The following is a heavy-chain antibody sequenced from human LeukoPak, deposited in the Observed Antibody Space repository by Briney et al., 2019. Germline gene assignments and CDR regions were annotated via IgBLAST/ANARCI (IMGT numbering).Heavy chain of an antibody. CDR2: IIPIFGTP. D-gene: IGHD2-21*02. CDR1: GGTFSSYA. CDR3: ARVGGDFDYYYYGMDV. Sequence: SVKVSCKASGGTFSSYAISWVRQAPGQGLEWMGGIIPIFGTPNYAQKFQGRVTITADESTSTAYMELSSLRSEDTAVYYCARVGGDFDYYYYGMDVWGQGTTLTVSS. V-gene: IGHV1-69*13. J-gene: IGHJ6*02.